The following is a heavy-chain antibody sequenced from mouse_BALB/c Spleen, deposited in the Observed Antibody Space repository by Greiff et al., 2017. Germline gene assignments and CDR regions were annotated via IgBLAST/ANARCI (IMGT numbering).Heavy chain of an antibody. D-gene: IGHD1-2*01. CDR2: IDPENGNT. CDR3: ARWGTAYYFDY. Sequence: EVQLQQSGAELVRPGALVKLSCKASGFNIKDYYMHWVKQRPEQGLEWIGWIDPENGNTIYDPKFQGKATLTVDKSSSTAYMQLSSLTSEDSAVYYCARWGTAYYFDYWGQGTTLTVSS. CDR1: GFNIKDYY. V-gene: IGHV14-1*02. J-gene: IGHJ2*01.